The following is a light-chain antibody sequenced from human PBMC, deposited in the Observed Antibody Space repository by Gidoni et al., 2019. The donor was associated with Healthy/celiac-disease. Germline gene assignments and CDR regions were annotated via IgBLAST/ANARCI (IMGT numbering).Light chain of an antibody. CDR2: AAS. J-gene: IGKJ5*01. Sequence: EIVMTQSPATLSVSPGDRATLSCRASQSVSSNLAWYQQTPGQTPRLLLDAASTRATGTPAMFSGSGSGTEFTLTISRLQSEDSAVYYRQQYNTWPITFGQGTRLEIK. CDR3: QQYNTWPIT. CDR1: QSVSSN. V-gene: IGKV3-15*01.